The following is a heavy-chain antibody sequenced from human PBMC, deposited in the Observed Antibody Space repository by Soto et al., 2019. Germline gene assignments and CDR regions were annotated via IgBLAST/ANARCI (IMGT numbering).Heavy chain of an antibody. V-gene: IGHV3-9*01. CDR1: GFTFDDYA. D-gene: IGHD3-10*01. Sequence: EAQLVGSGGGLVQPGRSLRLSCVASGFTFDDYAIHWVRQAPGKGLEWVSGISWNGAATGYADSVKGRFTISRDNAKNSLYLQMSSLRTEDTAIYYCANLPLYGSGFDCWGQGTLVTVSS. CDR3: ANLPLYGSGFDC. J-gene: IGHJ4*02. CDR2: ISWNGAAT.